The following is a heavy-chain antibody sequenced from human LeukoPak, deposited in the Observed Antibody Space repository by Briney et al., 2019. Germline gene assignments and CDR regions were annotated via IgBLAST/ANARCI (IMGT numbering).Heavy chain of an antibody. D-gene: IGHD2-15*01. Sequence: GGSLRLSCAASGFILNLYAMSWVRQAPGKGLEWVSGITDNGANTYYAESVKGRFTISRDNSANTLYLRMHSLRAEDTAVYYCVRDLYCSGGSCPLFDNWGQGTLVTVSS. CDR1: GFILNLYA. CDR3: VRDLYCSGGSCPLFDN. CDR2: ITDNGANT. V-gene: IGHV3-23*01. J-gene: IGHJ4*02.